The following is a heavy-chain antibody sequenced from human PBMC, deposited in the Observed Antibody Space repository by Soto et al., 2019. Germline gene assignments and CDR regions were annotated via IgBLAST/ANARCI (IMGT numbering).Heavy chain of an antibody. J-gene: IGHJ4*02. CDR2: INWNGGST. CDR3: ARARVLPDY. CDR1: GGSISSGGYS. D-gene: IGHD3-10*01. Sequence: ETLSLTCAVSGGSISSGGYSWRWVRQAPGKGLEWVSGINWNGGSTGYADSVEGRFTISRDNAKNSLYLQMNSLRAEDTALYYCARARVLPDYWGQGTLVTVSS. V-gene: IGHV3-20*04.